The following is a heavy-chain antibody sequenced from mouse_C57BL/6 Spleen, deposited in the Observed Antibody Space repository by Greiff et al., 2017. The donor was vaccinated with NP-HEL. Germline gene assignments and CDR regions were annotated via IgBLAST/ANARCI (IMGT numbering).Heavy chain of an antibody. J-gene: IGHJ4*01. CDR2: IGPGSGST. Sequence: VQLQQSGAELVKPGASVKISCKASGYTFTDYYINWVKQRPGQGLECIGKIGPGSGSTYYNEKFKGKATLTADKSSSTAYMQLSSLASEDSAVYFCARTPYSNSYAMDSWGQGASVTVAS. CDR3: ARTPYSNSYAMDS. V-gene: IGHV1-77*01. D-gene: IGHD2-5*01. CDR1: GYTFTDYY.